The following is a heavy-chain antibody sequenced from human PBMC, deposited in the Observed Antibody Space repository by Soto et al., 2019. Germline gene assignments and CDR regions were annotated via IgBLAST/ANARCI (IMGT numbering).Heavy chain of an antibody. J-gene: IGHJ5*02. CDR1: GGSISSGGYS. Sequence: QVQLQESGPGLVKPSQTLSLTCTVSGGSISSGGYSWSCIRQHPGKGLEWIGYIYYSGSTYYNPSLKIRVTISVDTSKNQFSLKLSSVTAADTAVYYCAREVKPGWFDPWGQGTLVTVAS. CDR2: IYYSGST. V-gene: IGHV4-31*03. CDR3: AREVKPGWFDP. D-gene: IGHD3-10*01.